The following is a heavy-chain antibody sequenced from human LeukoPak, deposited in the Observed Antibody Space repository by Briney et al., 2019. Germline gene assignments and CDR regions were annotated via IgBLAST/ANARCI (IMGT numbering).Heavy chain of an antibody. V-gene: IGHV4-30-4*01. J-gene: IGHJ4*02. CDR1: GGSISSGDYY. CDR2: IYYSGST. D-gene: IGHD3-22*01. CDR3: ARVGYYYDSSGED. Sequence: SETLSFTCTVSGGSISSGDYYWSWIRQPPGKGPEWIGYIYYSGSTYYNPSLKSRVTISVDTSKNQFSLKLSSVTAAVTAVYYCARVGYYYDSSGEDWGQGTLVTVSS.